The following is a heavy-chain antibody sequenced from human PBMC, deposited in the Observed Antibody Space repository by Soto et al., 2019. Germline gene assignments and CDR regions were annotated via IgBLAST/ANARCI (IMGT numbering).Heavy chain of an antibody. CDR3: ARGLSSGWFAGATTEYYFDY. V-gene: IGHV4-34*01. Sequence: SETLSLTCAVYGGSFSGYYWSWIRQPPGKGLEWIGEINHSGSTNYNPSLKSRVNISVDTSKNQFSLKLSSVTAADTAVYYCARGLSSGWFAGATTEYYFDYWGQGTLVTVSS. J-gene: IGHJ4*02. D-gene: IGHD6-19*01. CDR2: INHSGST. CDR1: GGSFSGYY.